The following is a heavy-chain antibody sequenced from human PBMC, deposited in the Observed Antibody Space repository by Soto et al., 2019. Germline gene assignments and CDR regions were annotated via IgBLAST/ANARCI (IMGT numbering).Heavy chain of an antibody. D-gene: IGHD3-9*01. CDR2: ISYDGSNK. CDR3: ASPPGGYYDILTGWFDY. CDR1: GFTFSSYA. Sequence: QVQLVESGGGVVQPGRSLRLSCAASGFTFSSYAMHWVRQAPGKGLEWVAVISYDGSNKYYADSVKGRFTISRDNSKNTLYLPMNSLRAEDTAVYYCASPPGGYYDILTGWFDYWGQGTLVTVSS. V-gene: IGHV3-30-3*01. J-gene: IGHJ4*02.